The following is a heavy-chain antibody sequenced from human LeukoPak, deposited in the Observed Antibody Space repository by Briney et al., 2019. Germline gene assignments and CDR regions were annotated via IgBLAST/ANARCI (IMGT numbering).Heavy chain of an antibody. V-gene: IGHV4-34*01. Sequence: NASETLSLTCAVYVGSFSGYYWSWIRQPPGKGLEWIGEINHSGSTNYNPSLKSRVTISVDTSKNQFSLKLSSVTAADTAVYYCARGPTGPSDVWGKGTTVTVSS. CDR1: VGSFSGYY. J-gene: IGHJ6*04. CDR3: ARGPTGPSDV. CDR2: INHSGST.